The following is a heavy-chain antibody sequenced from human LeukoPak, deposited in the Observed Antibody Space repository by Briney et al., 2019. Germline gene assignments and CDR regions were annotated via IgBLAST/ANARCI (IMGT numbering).Heavy chain of an antibody. Sequence: GGSLRLSCAASGFTVSSSYMTCVRQAPGKGLKWVTAIYGGGSTYYADSVKGRFTISRDNSKNTLYLHMNSLRAEDTAVYYCAKSFYYNSGSWGIFDYWGQGTPVTVSS. V-gene: IGHV3-53*01. CDR1: GFTVSSSY. D-gene: IGHD3-10*01. CDR3: AKSFYYNSGSWGIFDY. J-gene: IGHJ4*02. CDR2: IYGGGST.